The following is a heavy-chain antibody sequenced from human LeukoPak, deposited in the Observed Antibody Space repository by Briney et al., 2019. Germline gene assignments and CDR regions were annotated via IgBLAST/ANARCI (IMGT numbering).Heavy chain of an antibody. D-gene: IGHD1-26*01. Sequence: GGSLRLSCAASGFTFSSYDMHWVRQATGKGLEWVSAIGTAGDTYYPGSVKGRFTISRENAKNSLYLQMNSPRAGDTAVYYCARSSGSYLGYAFDIWGQGTMVTVSS. CDR3: ARSSGSYLGYAFDI. V-gene: IGHV3-13*01. CDR1: GFTFSSYD. J-gene: IGHJ3*02. CDR2: IGTAGDT.